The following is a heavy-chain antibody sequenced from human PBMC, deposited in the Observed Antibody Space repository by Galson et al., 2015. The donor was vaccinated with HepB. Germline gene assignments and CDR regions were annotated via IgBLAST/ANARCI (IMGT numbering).Heavy chain of an antibody. D-gene: IGHD2-2*01. CDR3: AKGDIVVVPAAAGV. J-gene: IGHJ6*02. V-gene: IGHV3-23*01. Sequence: SLRLSCATSGFTLSSYAMNWVRQAPGKGLEWVSAISGSGGSTYFADSVKGRFTISRDNSKNTLYLQMNSLRAEDTAVYYCAKGDIVVVPAAAGVWGQGTTVTVSS. CDR1: GFTLSSYA. CDR2: ISGSGGST.